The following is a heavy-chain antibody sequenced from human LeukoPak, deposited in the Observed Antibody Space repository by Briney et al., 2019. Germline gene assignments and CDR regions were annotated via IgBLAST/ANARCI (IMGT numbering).Heavy chain of an antibody. J-gene: IGHJ5*02. Sequence: SETLSLTCTVSSGSLSSFYWNWIRQPAGKGLEWVGRIYPSGSTDYNASLKSRVTMSVDTSKNQFSLKLSSVTAADTAVYYCAGTEPPTGNYNWFDPWGQGTLVTVSS. CDR1: SGSLSSFY. V-gene: IGHV4-4*07. CDR3: AGTEPPTGNYNWFDP. D-gene: IGHD1-14*01. CDR2: IYPSGST.